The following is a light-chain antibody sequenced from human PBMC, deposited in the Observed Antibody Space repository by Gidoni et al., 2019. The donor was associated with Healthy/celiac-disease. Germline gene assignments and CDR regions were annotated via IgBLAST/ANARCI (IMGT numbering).Light chain of an antibody. Sequence: DIQWTQSPSFLSASVRDRVTITCRASQGISSYLAWYQQKPGKAPKLLIYAASTLQSGVPSRFSGSGSGTEFTRTISSLQPEDFATYYCQQLNSYPHTFGGGTKVEIK. CDR3: QQLNSYPHT. J-gene: IGKJ4*01. V-gene: IGKV1-9*01. CDR2: AAS. CDR1: QGISSY.